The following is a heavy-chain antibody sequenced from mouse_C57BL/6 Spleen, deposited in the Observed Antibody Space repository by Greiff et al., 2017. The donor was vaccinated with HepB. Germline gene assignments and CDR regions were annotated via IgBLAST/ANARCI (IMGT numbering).Heavy chain of an antibody. CDR3: ERDGYYWYFDV. CDR1: GYAFSSYW. D-gene: IGHD2-3*01. CDR2: IYPGDGDT. J-gene: IGHJ1*03. V-gene: IGHV1-80*01. Sequence: QVQLQQSGAELVKPGASVKISCKASGYAFSSYWMNWVKQRPGKGLEWIGQIYPGDGDTNYNGKFKGKATLTADKSSSTAYMQLSSLTSEDSAVYFCERDGYYWYFDVWGTGTTVTVSS.